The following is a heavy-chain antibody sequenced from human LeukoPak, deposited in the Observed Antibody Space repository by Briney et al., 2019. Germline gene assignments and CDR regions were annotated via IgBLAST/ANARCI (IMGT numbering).Heavy chain of an antibody. CDR1: EFTFSSYG. D-gene: IGHD3-16*01. Sequence: GGSLRLSCAASEFTFSSYGMSWVRQAPGKGLEWVAFIRYDGSNKYYADSVKGRFTISRDNSKNTLYLQMNSLRAEDTAVYYCAKDRVTFRQGPVDYWGQGTLVTVSS. CDR2: IRYDGSNK. V-gene: IGHV3-30*02. CDR3: AKDRVTFRQGPVDY. J-gene: IGHJ4*02.